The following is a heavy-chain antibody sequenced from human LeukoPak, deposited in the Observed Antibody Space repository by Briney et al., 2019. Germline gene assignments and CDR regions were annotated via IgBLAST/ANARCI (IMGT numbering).Heavy chain of an antibody. V-gene: IGHV3-23*01. CDR1: GFTFSTYA. CDR3: AKDTIYVVAPAAMDY. D-gene: IGHD2-2*01. J-gene: IGHJ4*02. CDR2: IRGISGTT. Sequence: GGSLRLSCAPSGFTFSTYAMSCVRQAPQKGVEWVSTIRGISGTTYYADSVKGRVTISRDNSKNTPYLPMKSLRAEETAVYSCAKDTIYVVAPAAMDYWGQGTLATVSS.